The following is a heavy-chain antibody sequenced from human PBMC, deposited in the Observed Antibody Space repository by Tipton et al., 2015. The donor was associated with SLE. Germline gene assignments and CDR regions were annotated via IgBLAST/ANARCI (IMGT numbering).Heavy chain of an antibody. CDR3: SSLGRLPDAFDI. D-gene: IGHD2-21*02. CDR2: INSDGSST. V-gene: IGHV3-74*01. CDR1: GFTFSSYW. J-gene: IGHJ3*02. Sequence: SMRLSCAASGFTFSSYWMHWVRQDPGKGLVWVSRINSDGSSTSYADSVKGRFTISRDNSKNTLYLQMNSLRAEDTAVYYCSSLGRLPDAFDIWGQRTMVTVSS.